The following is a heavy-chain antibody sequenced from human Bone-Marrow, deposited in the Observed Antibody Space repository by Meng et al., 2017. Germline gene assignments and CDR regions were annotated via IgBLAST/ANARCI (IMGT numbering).Heavy chain of an antibody. V-gene: IGHV4-59*12. D-gene: IGHD2-15*01. J-gene: IGHJ4*02. CDR3: ARDCCSEIGPIDY. CDR2: IYYSGST. Sequence: SETLSLTCTVSGGSISSYYWSWIRQPPGKGLEWIGYIYYSGSTNYNPSLKSRVTISVDTSKNQFSLKLSSVTAADTAVYYCARDCCSEIGPIDYWGQGTLVTVSS. CDR1: GGSISSYY.